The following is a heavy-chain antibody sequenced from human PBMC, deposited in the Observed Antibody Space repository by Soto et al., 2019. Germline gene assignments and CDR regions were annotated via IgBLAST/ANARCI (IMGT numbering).Heavy chain of an antibody. D-gene: IGHD3-10*01. CDR2: IYWDGDK. Sequence: QITLNESGPTLVKPMQTLTLTCNFSGFSLDSTAVGVGWLRQPPGKALECLALIYWDGDKRYNPSLTNRVIITKDTSKNQVVLTMTDMAPADTGTYFCAHFIFWGTFVRGVTFDYWGQGVLVTVSS. V-gene: IGHV2-5*02. J-gene: IGHJ4*02. CDR1: GFSLDSTAVG. CDR3: AHFIFWGTFVRGVTFDY.